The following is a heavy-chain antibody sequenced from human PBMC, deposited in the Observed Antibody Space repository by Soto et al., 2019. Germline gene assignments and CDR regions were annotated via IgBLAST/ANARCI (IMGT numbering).Heavy chain of an antibody. CDR3: ARNYGPGYTFDY. CDR2: IYYSGST. J-gene: IGHJ4*02. CDR1: GGSISSYY. V-gene: IGHV4-59*08. Sequence: SQTLSLTCTVSGGSISSYYWSWILQPPGKGLEWIGYIYYSGSTNYNPSLKSRVTISVDTSKNQFSLKLSSVTAADTAVYYCARNYGPGYTFDYWGQGTLVTVSS. D-gene: IGHD3-10*01.